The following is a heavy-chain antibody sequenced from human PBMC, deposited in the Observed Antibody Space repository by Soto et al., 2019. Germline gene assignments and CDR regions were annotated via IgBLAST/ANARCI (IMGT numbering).Heavy chain of an antibody. J-gene: IGHJ4*02. CDR3: ARTGTTSAGHFDY. D-gene: IGHD1-7*01. CDR1: VGSISSGGFY. Sequence: TLSLTCTVSVGSISSGGFYWSWIRQHPGKGLDWIGYIFNSGSTHYNPSLKSRVTMSVDTSKNQFSLRLNSVTAADTAVYYCARTGTTSAGHFDYWGQGTLVTVSS. CDR2: IFNSGST. V-gene: IGHV4-31*03.